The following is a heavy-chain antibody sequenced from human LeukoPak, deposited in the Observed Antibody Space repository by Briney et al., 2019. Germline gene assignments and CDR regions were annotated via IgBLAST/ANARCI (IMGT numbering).Heavy chain of an antibody. CDR3: ARSPPLAYFDL. CDR1: GGSFNSYA. Sequence: SVKVSCKASGGSFNSYAISWVRQAPGQGLEWMGGIIPIFGTANYAQKFQGRVTITADKSTNTAYMELSSLRSEDTAVFYCARSPPLAYFDLWGRGTLVTVSS. CDR2: IIPIFGTA. V-gene: IGHV1-69*06. J-gene: IGHJ2*01.